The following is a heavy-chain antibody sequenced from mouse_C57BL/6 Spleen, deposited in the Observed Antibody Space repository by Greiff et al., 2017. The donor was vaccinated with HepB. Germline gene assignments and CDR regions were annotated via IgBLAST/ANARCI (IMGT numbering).Heavy chain of an antibody. Sequence: QVQLKESGAELVRPGTSVKVSCKASGYAFTNYLIEWVKQRPGQGLEWIGVINPGSGGTNYNEKFKGKATLTADKSSSTAYMQLSSLTSEDSAVYFCARGRYFDVWGTGTTVTVSS. V-gene: IGHV1-54*01. CDR2: INPGSGGT. J-gene: IGHJ1*03. CDR1: GYAFTNYL. CDR3: ARGRYFDV.